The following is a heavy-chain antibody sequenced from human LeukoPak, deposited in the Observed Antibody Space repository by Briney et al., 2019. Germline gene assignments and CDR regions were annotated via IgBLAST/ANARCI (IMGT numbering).Heavy chain of an antibody. CDR3: ARVRRYHPHYFDY. CDR1: GYTFTSYD. J-gene: IGHJ4*02. Sequence: GASVKISCKASGYTFTSYDINWVRQATGQGLEWMGWMNPNSGNTGYAQKFQGRVTMTRNTSISTAYMELSSLRSEDTAVYYCARVRRYHPHYFDYWGQGTLVTVSS. D-gene: IGHD3-9*01. V-gene: IGHV1-8*01. CDR2: MNPNSGNT.